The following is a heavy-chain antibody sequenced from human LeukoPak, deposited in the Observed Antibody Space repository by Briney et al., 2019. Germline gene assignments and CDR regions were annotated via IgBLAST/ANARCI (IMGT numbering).Heavy chain of an antibody. D-gene: IGHD6-19*01. J-gene: IGHJ4*02. CDR3: ARLKGPGIAVAGNRPFDY. CDR1: GYTFTSYD. V-gene: IGHV1-8*02. CDR2: MNPNSGNT. Sequence: ASVKVSCKASGYTFTSYDINWVRQATGQGLEWMGWMNPNSGNTGYAQKLQGRVTMTTDTSTSTAYMELRSLRSDDTAVYYCARLKGPGIAVAGNRPFDYWGQGTLVTVSS.